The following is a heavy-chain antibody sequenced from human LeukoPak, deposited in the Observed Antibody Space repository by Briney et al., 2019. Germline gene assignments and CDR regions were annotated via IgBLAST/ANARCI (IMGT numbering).Heavy chain of an antibody. CDR2: MNPNSGNT. Sequence: ASVKVSCKASGYTFTSYDINWVRQATGQGLEWMGWMNPNSGNTGYAQKFQGRITMTRNTSISTAYMELSSLRSEDTAVYYCARDAGSVSFLPRWFDPWGQGTLVTVSS. V-gene: IGHV1-8*01. D-gene: IGHD4-11*01. CDR1: GYTFTSYD. CDR3: ARDAGSVSFLPRWFDP. J-gene: IGHJ5*02.